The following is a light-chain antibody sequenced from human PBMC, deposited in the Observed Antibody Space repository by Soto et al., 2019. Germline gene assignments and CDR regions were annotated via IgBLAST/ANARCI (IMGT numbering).Light chain of an antibody. CDR2: GNS. CDR1: SSIIGAGYD. Sequence: QSVLTQPPSVSGAPGQRVTISCTGSSSIIGAGYDVHWYQQLPGTAPKLLIYGNSNRPSGVPDRFSGSKSGTSASLAITGLQAEDEADYYCQSYDSSLSEGVFGGGTKLTVL. J-gene: IGLJ2*01. CDR3: QSYDSSLSEGV. V-gene: IGLV1-40*01.